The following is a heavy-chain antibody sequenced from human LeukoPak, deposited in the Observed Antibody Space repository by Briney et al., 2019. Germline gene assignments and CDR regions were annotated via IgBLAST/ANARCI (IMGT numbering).Heavy chain of an antibody. CDR2: IYYSGST. CDR3: ARVGIAVPFDY. D-gene: IGHD6-19*01. Sequence: PSETLSLTCTVSGGSIGSSSYYWGWIRQPPGKGLEWIGSIYYSGSTYYNPSLKSRVTISVDTSKNQFSLKLSSVTAADTAVYYCARVGIAVPFDYWGQGTLVTVSS. J-gene: IGHJ4*02. V-gene: IGHV4-39*01. CDR1: GGSIGSSSYY.